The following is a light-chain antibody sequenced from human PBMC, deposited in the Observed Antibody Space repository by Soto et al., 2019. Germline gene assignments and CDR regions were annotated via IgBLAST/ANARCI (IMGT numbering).Light chain of an antibody. Sequence: EIVMTQSPVTLSVSPGERATLSCRASQSISNHLAWYQQKPGQAPRLLIYGASTRATGIPARFSGSGSGTEFTLTISSLQSDDFAFYYCQQYNNWPPRTFGQRTKLEIK. CDR1: QSISNH. V-gene: IGKV3-15*01. CDR2: GAS. J-gene: IGKJ2*01. CDR3: QQYNNWPPRT.